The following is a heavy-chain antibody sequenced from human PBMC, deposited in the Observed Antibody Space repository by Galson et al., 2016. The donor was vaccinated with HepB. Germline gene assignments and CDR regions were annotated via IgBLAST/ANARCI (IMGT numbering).Heavy chain of an antibody. CDR2: IYYSGRT. CDR1: GGSISSGGYY. CDR3: ARADGDCNGGRCFVEYYVMDV. Sequence: TLSLTCTVFGGSISSGGYYWSWIRQHPGKGLEWIGYIYYSGRTYYNPSLKSRLSISVDTSKNQFSLRLSSVSAAATAVYYCARADGDCNGGRCFVEYYVMDVWGQGTTVTVSS. V-gene: IGHV4-31*03. J-gene: IGHJ6*02. D-gene: IGHD2-15*01.